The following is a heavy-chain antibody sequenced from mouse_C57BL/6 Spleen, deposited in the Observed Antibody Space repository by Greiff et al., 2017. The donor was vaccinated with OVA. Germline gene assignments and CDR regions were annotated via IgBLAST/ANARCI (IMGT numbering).Heavy chain of an antibody. Sequence: VQLKQSGPELVKPGASVKMSCKASGYTFTDYNMHWVKQSHGKSLEWIGYINPNNGGTSYNQKFKGKATLTVNKSSSTAYMELRSLTSEDSAVYYCARGDYYGSSWYFDVWGTGTTVTVSS. D-gene: IGHD1-1*01. J-gene: IGHJ1*03. V-gene: IGHV1-22*01. CDR3: ARGDYYGSSWYFDV. CDR2: INPNNGGT. CDR1: GYTFTDYN.